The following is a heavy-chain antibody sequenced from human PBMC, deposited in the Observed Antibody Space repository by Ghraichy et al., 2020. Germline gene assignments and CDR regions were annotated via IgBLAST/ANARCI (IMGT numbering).Heavy chain of an antibody. V-gene: IGHV3-7*01. D-gene: IGHD5-12*01. CDR3: ARSMATITRVIGY. CDR2: IKQDGSEK. Sequence: GGSLRLSCAASGFTFSTYWMSWVRQAPGKGLEWVANIKQDGSEKYYVDSVKGRFTISRDNAKNSLYLQMNSLRAEDTAVYYCARSMATITRVIGYLGQGTLVTVSS. J-gene: IGHJ4*02. CDR1: GFTFSTYW.